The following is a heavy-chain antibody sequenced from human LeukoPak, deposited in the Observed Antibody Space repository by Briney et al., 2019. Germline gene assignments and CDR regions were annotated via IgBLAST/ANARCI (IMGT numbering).Heavy chain of an antibody. D-gene: IGHD3-22*01. Sequence: SETLSLTCTVAGDSINSDSFYWGWIRQPPGKGLEWIGFFYYTGNTYYNPSLKSRVTISPDTSNNHLSLRLTSVTAADTAVYYCARFAYYFQIDFWGLGALVTVSS. J-gene: IGHJ4*02. CDR2: FYYTGNT. CDR1: GDSINSDSFY. V-gene: IGHV4-39*07. CDR3: ARFAYYFQIDF.